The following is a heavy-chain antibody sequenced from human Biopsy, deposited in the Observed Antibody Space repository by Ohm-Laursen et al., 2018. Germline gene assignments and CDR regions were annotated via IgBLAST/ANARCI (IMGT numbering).Heavy chain of an antibody. J-gene: IGHJ4*02. CDR1: GYTLNELS. D-gene: IGHD1-1*01. CDR2: FAPENGKT. CDR3: AADINVWNVNY. V-gene: IGHV1-24*01. Sequence: ASVKVSCKVSGYTLNELSMHWVRQVPGKGLEWMGGFAPENGKTVYAQNFQARVSLTEDTSTDTAYMELRSLRSEDTAVYYFAADINVWNVNYWGQGTQVIVSS.